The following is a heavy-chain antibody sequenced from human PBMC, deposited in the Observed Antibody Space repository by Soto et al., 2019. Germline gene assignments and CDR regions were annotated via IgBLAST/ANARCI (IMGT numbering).Heavy chain of an antibody. Sequence: PGGSLRLSCAASGFTFSSYSMNWVRQAPGKGLERSSYISSSSSTIYYADSVKGPFTITRDKAKNQLYLQMNSLRGEDTAVYYCARDKKGQWLVGSFDIWCQGTMVTVSS. J-gene: IGHJ3*02. CDR1: GFTFSSYS. CDR2: ISSSSSTI. D-gene: IGHD6-19*01. V-gene: IGHV3-48*01. CDR3: ARDKKGQWLVGSFDI.